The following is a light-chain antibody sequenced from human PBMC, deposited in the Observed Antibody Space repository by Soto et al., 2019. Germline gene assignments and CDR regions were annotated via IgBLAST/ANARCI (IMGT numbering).Light chain of an antibody. CDR3: QQGNSTPYT. V-gene: IGKV1-39*01. CDR2: AAS. CDR1: QNIRNY. J-gene: IGKJ2*01. Sequence: DIKMTQSPSSLSASVGDRVTITCRASQNIRNYLNWYQQKPGDAPKLLIYAASTLQGAVPSRFSGSGYGTDFTLTISSLQPEDFATYHCQQGNSTPYTIGQGTRLEI.